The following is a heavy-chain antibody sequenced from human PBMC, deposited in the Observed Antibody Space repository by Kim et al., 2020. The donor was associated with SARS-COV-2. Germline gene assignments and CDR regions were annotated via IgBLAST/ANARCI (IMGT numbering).Heavy chain of an antibody. Sequence: ANYAQTFQGRVTITADKSTSTAYMELSSLRSEDTAVYYCARDREYYFDYWGQGTLVTVSS. CDR3: ARDREYYFDY. J-gene: IGHJ4*02. V-gene: IGHV1-69*04. CDR2: A.